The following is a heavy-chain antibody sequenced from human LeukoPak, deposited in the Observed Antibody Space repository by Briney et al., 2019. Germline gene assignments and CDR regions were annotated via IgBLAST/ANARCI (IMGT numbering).Heavy chain of an antibody. D-gene: IGHD3-3*01. V-gene: IGHV1-69*13. Sequence: SVKVSCKASGGTFSSYAISWVRQAPGQGLEWMGGIIPIFGTANYAQKFQGRVTITADESTSTAYMELSSLRSEDTAAYYCARVLRFMESTTYYYYGMDVWGQGTTVTVSS. J-gene: IGHJ6*02. CDR1: GGTFSSYA. CDR2: IIPIFGTA. CDR3: ARVLRFMESTTYYYYGMDV.